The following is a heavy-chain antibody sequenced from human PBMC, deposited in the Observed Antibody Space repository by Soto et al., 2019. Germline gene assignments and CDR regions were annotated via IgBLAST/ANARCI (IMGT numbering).Heavy chain of an antibody. CDR3: AKDLTRQLAYWLDP. Sequence: ASVKGSCKASGFSFTGYYIHWLRQAPGQGLEWMGWINAHSGGTEYAQKFQGRVTLTRDTSIATAYLTLTSLTSDDTALYYCAKDLTRQLAYWLDPWGQGTQVPVSS. CDR1: GFSFTGYY. J-gene: IGHJ5*02. CDR2: INAHSGGT. D-gene: IGHD6-6*01. V-gene: IGHV1-2*02.